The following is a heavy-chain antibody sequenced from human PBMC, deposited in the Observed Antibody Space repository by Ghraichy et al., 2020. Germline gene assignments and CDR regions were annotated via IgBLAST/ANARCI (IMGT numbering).Heavy chain of an antibody. V-gene: IGHV3-23*01. CDR1: GFTFSSYA. Sequence: GESLNISCAASGFTFSSYAMSWVRQAPGKGLEWVSAISGSGGSTYYADSVKGRFTISRDNSKNTLYLQMNSLRAEDTAVYYCAKDKRIGDYDFWSGYLTSGGWFDPWGQGTLVTVSS. CDR3: AKDKRIGDYDFWSGYLTSGGWFDP. CDR2: ISGSGGST. J-gene: IGHJ5*02. D-gene: IGHD3-3*01.